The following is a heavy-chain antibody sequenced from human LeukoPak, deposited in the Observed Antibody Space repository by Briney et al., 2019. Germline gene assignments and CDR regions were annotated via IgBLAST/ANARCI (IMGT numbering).Heavy chain of an antibody. J-gene: IGHJ6*03. CDR2: ISNSGSAI. CDR1: TFPFSDYY. Sequence: KPGGSLRLSCVASTFPFSDYYMTWIRQAPGKGLEWVSYISNSGSAIYYADSVKGRFTISRDNAKNSVYLQMSSLRSDDTAVYYCARTSWGVDTPMLHYSFDMDLWGKGTAVTVSS. CDR3: ARTSWGVDTPMLHYSFDMDL. V-gene: IGHV3-11*01. D-gene: IGHD5-18*01.